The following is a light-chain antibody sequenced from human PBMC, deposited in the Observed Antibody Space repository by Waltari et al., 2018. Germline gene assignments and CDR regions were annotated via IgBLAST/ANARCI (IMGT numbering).Light chain of an antibody. CDR1: SSDVGGYNY. J-gene: IGLJ3*02. CDR2: DVS. CDR3: CSYAGSYTWV. Sequence: QSALTQPRSVSGSPGQSVTISCTGTSSDVGGYNYVSWYQQHPGKAPKLIIYDVSKRPSGVPDRFSGSKSCNTASRTLSGLQADSEADYYCCSYAGSYTWVFGGGTKLTVL. V-gene: IGLV2-11*01.